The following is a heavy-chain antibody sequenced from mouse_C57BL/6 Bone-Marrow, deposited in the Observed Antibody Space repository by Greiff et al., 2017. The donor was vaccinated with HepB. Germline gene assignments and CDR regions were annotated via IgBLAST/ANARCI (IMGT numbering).Heavy chain of an antibody. CDR2: IDPETGGT. J-gene: IGHJ4*01. CDR3: MIYSNYVGYAMDY. V-gene: IGHV1-15*01. CDR1: GYTFTDYE. D-gene: IGHD2-5*01. Sequence: VQLQQTGAELVRPGASVTLSCKASGYTFTDYEMLWVKQTPVHGLEWIGAIDPETGGTAYNQKFKGKAILTADKSSSTAYMELRSLTSEDSAVYYCMIYSNYVGYAMDYWGQGTSVTVSS.